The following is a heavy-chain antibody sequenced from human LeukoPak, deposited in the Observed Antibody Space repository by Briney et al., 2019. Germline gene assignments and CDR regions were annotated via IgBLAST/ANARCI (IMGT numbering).Heavy chain of an antibody. J-gene: IGHJ4*02. Sequence: GGSLTLSCVASDMTFSNYRLNWVRQAPGKGLEWVSVISGSGGSTYYADSVKGRFTISRDNSKNTLYLQMNSLRVEDTAVYYCAKTGLYSSSPLSNLDYWGQGTLVTVSS. V-gene: IGHV3-23*01. D-gene: IGHD6-6*01. CDR3: AKTGLYSSSPLSNLDY. CDR1: DMTFSNYR. CDR2: ISGSGGST.